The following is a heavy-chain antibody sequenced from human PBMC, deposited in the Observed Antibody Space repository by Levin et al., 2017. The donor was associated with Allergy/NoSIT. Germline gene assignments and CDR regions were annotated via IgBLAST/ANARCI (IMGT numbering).Heavy chain of an antibody. J-gene: IGHJ4*02. CDR3: ARGGSPDY. Sequence: GGSLRLSCAASGFTFSDYSMNWVRQAPGKGLEWVSSISPNSNHKYYADSLKGRFTISRDNAKSPVFLQMNSLRPDDTALYYCARGGSPDYWGRGTLVTVSS. CDR2: ISPNSNHK. D-gene: IGHD3-10*01. V-gene: IGHV3-21*01. CDR1: GFTFSDYS.